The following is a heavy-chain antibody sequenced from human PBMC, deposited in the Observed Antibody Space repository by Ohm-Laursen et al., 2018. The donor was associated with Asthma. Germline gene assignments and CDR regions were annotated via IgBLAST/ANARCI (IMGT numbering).Heavy chain of an antibody. CDR2: ISASATTM. CDR3: ARGRSGGCYWGPCDYNSPMDV. Sequence: SLRLSCAASGISFGDSYMSWIRQAPGKGLEWILYISASATTMYYADSVKGRFTISRDHSKKSVFLQMNSLKAEDTAVYYCARGRSGGCYWGPCDYNSPMDVWGQGTTVTVSS. CDR1: GISFGDSY. D-gene: IGHD2-15*01. J-gene: IGHJ6*02. V-gene: IGHV3-11*01.